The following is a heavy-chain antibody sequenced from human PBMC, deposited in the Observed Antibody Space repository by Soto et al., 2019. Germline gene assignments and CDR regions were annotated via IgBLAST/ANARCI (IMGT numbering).Heavy chain of an antibody. J-gene: IGHJ6*03. CDR2: IYYSGST. Sequence: PSETLSLTCTVSGGSISSSSYYWGWIRQHPGKGLEWIGSIYYSGSTYYNPSLKSRVTISVDTSKNQFSLKLSSVTAADTAVYYCARHPLPQSITIFGVVILPYMDVWGKGTTVTVSS. D-gene: IGHD3-3*01. CDR1: GGSISSSSYY. CDR3: ARHPLPQSITIFGVVILPYMDV. V-gene: IGHV4-39*01.